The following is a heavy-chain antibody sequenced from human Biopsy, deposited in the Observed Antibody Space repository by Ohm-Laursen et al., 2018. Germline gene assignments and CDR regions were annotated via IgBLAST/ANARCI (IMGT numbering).Heavy chain of an antibody. J-gene: IGHJ6*02. V-gene: IGHV3-21*01. Sequence: SLRLSCSAPGVTLSGYKMNWVRQAPGKGLEWVSSISGSSTYIYYADSVKGRFTISRDNAKNSLSLQMNSLRADDTAVYYCATSGAADSWWNYYGMDVWGPWTTVTVSS. CDR3: ATSGAADSWWNYYGMDV. D-gene: IGHD6-13*01. CDR2: ISGSSTYI. CDR1: GVTLSGYK.